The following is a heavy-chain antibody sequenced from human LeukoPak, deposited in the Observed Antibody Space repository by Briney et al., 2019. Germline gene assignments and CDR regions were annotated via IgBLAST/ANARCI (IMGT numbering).Heavy chain of an antibody. D-gene: IGHD1-1*01. CDR3: AKESGTTGTSCFDY. Sequence: PGGSLRLSCAASGFTFSSYGMHWVRQAPGKGLEWVAVISYDGSNKYYADSVKGRFTISRDNSKNTLYLQMNTLRAEDTAVYYCAKESGTTGTSCFDYWGQGTLVTVSS. J-gene: IGHJ4*02. CDR1: GFTFSSYG. V-gene: IGHV3-30*18. CDR2: ISYDGSNK.